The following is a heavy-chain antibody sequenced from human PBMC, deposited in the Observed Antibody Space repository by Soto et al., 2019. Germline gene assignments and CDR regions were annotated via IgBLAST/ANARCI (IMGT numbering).Heavy chain of an antibody. CDR2: IIPIFGTA. V-gene: IGHV1-69*12. J-gene: IGHJ4*02. CDR1: GGTFSSYA. D-gene: IGHD3-10*01. Sequence: QVQLVQSGAEVKKPGSSVKVSCKASGGTFSSYAISWVRQAPGQGLEWMGGIIPIFGTADYAQKFQGRVTITADESTSTAYMELSSLRSEDTAVYYWARNYYGSGSYYIDYWGQGTLVTVSS. CDR3: ARNYYGSGSYYIDY.